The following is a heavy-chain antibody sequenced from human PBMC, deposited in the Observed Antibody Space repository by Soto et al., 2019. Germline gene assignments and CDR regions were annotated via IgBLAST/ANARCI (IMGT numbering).Heavy chain of an antibody. D-gene: IGHD6-13*01. CDR3: ARYRFSGSRWSKFDY. V-gene: IGHV4-31*03. Sequence: QVQLQQSGPGLVKPSQTLSLTCTVSGVTVSSDAYYWSWIRQPPGKGLEWIGNIYHTGSTSYSPSLKSRVAISLDKSKNQFSLWLSSVTAADTALYFCARYRFSGSRWSKFDYWGQGTLVTVSS. CDR2: IYHTGST. CDR1: GVTVSSDAYY. J-gene: IGHJ4*02.